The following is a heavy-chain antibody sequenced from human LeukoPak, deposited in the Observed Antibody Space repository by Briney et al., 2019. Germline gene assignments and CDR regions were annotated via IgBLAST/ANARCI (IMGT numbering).Heavy chain of an antibody. D-gene: IGHD1-26*01. J-gene: IGHJ3*02. V-gene: IGHV3-30*02. CDR2: IRYDGSNK. CDR1: GFTFSSYG. CDR3: AKFIGSYLVDAFDI. Sequence: GGSLRLSCAASGFTFSSYGMHWVRQAPGKGLEWVAFIRYDGSNKYYADSVKGRFTISRDNSKNTLYLQMNSLRAEDTAVYYCAKFIGSYLVDAFDIWGQGTMVTVSS.